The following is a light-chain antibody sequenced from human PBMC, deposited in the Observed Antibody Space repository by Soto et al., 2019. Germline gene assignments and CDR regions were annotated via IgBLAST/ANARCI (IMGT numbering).Light chain of an antibody. CDR3: AAWYDSLNGWV. V-gene: IGLV1-44*01. CDR2: SDD. CDR1: ISNIGENP. Sequence: QSVLTQPPSASGTPGQRVTISCSGSISNIGENPVNWYQHLPGAAPKVLMYSDDQRPSGVPDRFSGSKSRTSASLAISGLQSEDEADYYCAAWYDSLNGWVFGGGTKLTVL. J-gene: IGLJ3*02.